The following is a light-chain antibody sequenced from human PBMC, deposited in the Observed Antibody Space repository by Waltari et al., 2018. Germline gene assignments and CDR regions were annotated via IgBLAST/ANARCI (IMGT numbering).Light chain of an antibody. CDR3: QQYGTSVFS. CDR2: AAS. CDR1: QSVGHTY. J-gene: IGKJ3*01. V-gene: IGKV3-20*01. Sequence: ETVLTQSPGSLSLSPGETATLSCRASQSVGHTYLAWYQQRPGQAPRLLIYAASSRATSVPDRFSGSGSGSGSGTNFTLTISRLEPEDFAVYYCQQYGTSVFSFGPGTKVDF.